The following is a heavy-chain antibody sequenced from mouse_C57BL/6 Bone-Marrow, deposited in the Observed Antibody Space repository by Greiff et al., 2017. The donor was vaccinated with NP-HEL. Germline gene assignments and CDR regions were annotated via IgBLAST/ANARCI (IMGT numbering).Heavy chain of an antibody. CDR2: IWSGGST. V-gene: IGHV2-4*01. CDR1: GFSLTSYG. D-gene: IGHD1-1*01. CDR3: AHKFITTVGGMDY. J-gene: IGHJ4*01. Sequence: QVQLKESGPGLVQPSQSLSITCTVSGFSLTSYGVHWVRQPPGKGLEWLGVIWSGGSTDYNAAFISRLSISQDNSKSQVFFKMNSLLADDTAIYYCAHKFITTVGGMDYWGQGTSVTVSS.